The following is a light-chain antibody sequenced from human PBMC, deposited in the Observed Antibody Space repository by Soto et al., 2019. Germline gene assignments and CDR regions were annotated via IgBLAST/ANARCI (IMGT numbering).Light chain of an antibody. V-gene: IGKV3-15*01. CDR1: QSLSNN. CDR3: QQYENWPLT. Sequence: ETVMTQSPATLSVSPGERATLSCRASQSLSNNLAWYQQKPGQAPRLLIDGASTRATGIPARFRGSGSGTEFTLTISSLQSEDFAVYYCQQYENWPLTFGGGTRVDIK. J-gene: IGKJ4*01. CDR2: GAS.